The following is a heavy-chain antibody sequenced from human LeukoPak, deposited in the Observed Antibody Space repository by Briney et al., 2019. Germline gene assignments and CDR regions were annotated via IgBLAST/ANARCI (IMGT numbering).Heavy chain of an antibody. CDR1: GGSISSYY. D-gene: IGHD3-3*01. CDR3: ARVSRSWSGYYPYYFDY. V-gene: IGHV4-59*01. CDR2: IYYSGST. Sequence: PSETLSLTCTVSGGSISSYYGSWIRQPPGKGLEWIGCIYYSGSTNYNPSLKSRVTISVDTSKNQFSLKLSSVTAADTAVYYCARVSRSWSGYYPYYFDYWGQGTLVTVSS. J-gene: IGHJ4*02.